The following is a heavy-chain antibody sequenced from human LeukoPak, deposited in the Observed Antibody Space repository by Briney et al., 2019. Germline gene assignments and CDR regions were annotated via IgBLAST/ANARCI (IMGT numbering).Heavy chain of an antibody. J-gene: IGHJ3*02. CDR2: ISWDGGST. Sequence: GGSLRLSCAASGFTFSSYAMSWVRQAPGKGLEWVSLISWDGGSTYYADSVKGRFTISRDNSKNSLYLQMNSLRTEDTALYYCAKDIRSYCGGDCSHDAFDIWGQGTMVTVSS. CDR1: GFTFSSYA. CDR3: AKDIRSYCGGDCSHDAFDI. V-gene: IGHV3-43*02. D-gene: IGHD2-21*02.